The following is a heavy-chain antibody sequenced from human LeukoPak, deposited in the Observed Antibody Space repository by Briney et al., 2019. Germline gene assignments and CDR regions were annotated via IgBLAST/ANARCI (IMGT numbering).Heavy chain of an antibody. D-gene: IGHD5-12*01. V-gene: IGHV3-48*01. J-gene: IGHJ4*01. CDR1: GSNFIDYS. CDR2: IGISSGNT. CDR3: ARDHRYAFDN. Sequence: GGSLRLSCAASGSNFIDYSMNWVRQAPGKGLEWISYIGISSGNTKYADSVKGRFTISRDKARNSLYLQMNSLRVEDTAVYYCARDHRYAFDNWGHGTLVTVSS.